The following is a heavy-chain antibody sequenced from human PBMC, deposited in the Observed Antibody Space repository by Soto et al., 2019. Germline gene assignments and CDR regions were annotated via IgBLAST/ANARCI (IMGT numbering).Heavy chain of an antibody. CDR2: ISGDGRVS. V-gene: IGHV3-30*18. J-gene: IGHJ6*02. CDR1: GFSFSDFA. Sequence: QVQLVESGGGVVQPGTSLTLSCVTTGFSFSDFAMHWVRQAPGRGLEWVAVISGDGRVSFYADSVMGQFTISRDNSKNTVYLQLRYLTVEDTAVYYCVKDQSSKYVYWYDMDVWGQGTTVAVSS. CDR3: VKDQSSKYVYWYDMDV. D-gene: IGHD2-2*01.